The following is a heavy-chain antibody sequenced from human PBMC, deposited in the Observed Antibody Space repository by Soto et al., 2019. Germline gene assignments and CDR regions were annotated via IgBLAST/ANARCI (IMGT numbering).Heavy chain of an antibody. CDR1: GFSLSTSGMC. J-gene: IGHJ6*02. CDR2: IDWDEDK. CDR3: ARIRWGGYCSSTSRWYGMDV. Sequence: SGPTLVNPTQTLTLTCTFSGFSLSTSGMCVSWIRQPPGKALEWLALIDWDEDKYYSTSLKTRLTISKATPKNQVVLTMPNMDPVDTATYYCARIRWGGYCSSTSRWYGMDVWGQGTTVTVSS. V-gene: IGHV2-70*01. D-gene: IGHD2-2*01.